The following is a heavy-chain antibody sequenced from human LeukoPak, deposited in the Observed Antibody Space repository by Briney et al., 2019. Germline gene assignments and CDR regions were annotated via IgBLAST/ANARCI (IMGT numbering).Heavy chain of an antibody. V-gene: IGHV4-39*02. Sequence: PSETLSLTCTVSGGSIRSSSYYWGWIRQPPGKGLEWIGSIYYSGSTYYNPSLKSRVTISVDTSKNQYSLKLSSVTAADTAVYYCARDRITMVRGVIITQAYYGMDVWGQGTTVTVSS. D-gene: IGHD3-10*01. CDR2: IYYSGST. CDR1: GGSIRSSSYY. CDR3: ARDRITMVRGVIITQAYYGMDV. J-gene: IGHJ6*02.